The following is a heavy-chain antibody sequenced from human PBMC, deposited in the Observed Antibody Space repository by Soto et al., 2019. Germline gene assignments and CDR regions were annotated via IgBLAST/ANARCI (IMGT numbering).Heavy chain of an antibody. CDR3: AREGEGPNILTGYPPNDY. CDR2: INHSGST. J-gene: IGHJ4*02. V-gene: IGHV4-34*01. CDR1: GGPFSGYY. Sequence: PSETLSLTCAVYGGPFSGYYWSWIRQPPGKGLEWIGEINHSGSTNYNPSLKSRVTISVDTSKNQFSLKLSSVTAADTAVYYCAREGEGPNILTGYPPNDYWGQGTLVTVSS. D-gene: IGHD3-9*01.